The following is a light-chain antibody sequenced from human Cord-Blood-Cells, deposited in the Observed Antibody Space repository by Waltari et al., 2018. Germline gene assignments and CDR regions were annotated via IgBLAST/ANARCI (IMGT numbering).Light chain of an antibody. CDR3: QQSDSTPWK. CDR2: AAS. Sequence: DIQMTQSPSSLSASVGDRVTITCRASQSISGYLNWYQQKPGKAPKLLIYAASSLQSGVPSRFSGSESGTEFTLTISSLQTEDFATYDCQQSDSTPWKFGQGTKVEIK. J-gene: IGKJ1*01. V-gene: IGKV1-39*01. CDR1: QSISGY.